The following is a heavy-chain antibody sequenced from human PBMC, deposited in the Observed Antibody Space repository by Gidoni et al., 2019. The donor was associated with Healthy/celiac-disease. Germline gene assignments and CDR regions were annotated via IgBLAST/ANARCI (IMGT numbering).Heavy chain of an antibody. CDR2: IYTSGST. Sequence: QVQLQESGPGLVKPSATLSLPCTVSGASIIRYYWSWIRQPAGKGLEWIGRIYTSGSTNYNPSLKSRVTMSVDTSKNQFSLKLSSVTAADTAVYYCARDLDDILTGHYASWAFDIWGQGTMVTVSS. J-gene: IGHJ3*02. CDR3: ARDLDDILTGHYASWAFDI. V-gene: IGHV4-4*07. CDR1: GASIIRYY. D-gene: IGHD3-9*01.